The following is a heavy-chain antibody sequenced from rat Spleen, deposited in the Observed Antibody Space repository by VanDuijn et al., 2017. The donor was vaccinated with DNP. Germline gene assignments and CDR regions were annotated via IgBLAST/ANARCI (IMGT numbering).Heavy chain of an antibody. D-gene: IGHD4-3*01. CDR2: ISASGGST. CDR3: ATRNSGYDY. V-gene: IGHV5S13*01. Sequence: EVQLVESGGGLVQPGRSLKLSCAASGFTFSDYYMAWVRQAPTEGLEWVASISASGGSTSYRDSVKGRFTISRDNAKNTQYLQLDILRSEDTATYYCATRNSGYDYWGQGVMVTVSS. J-gene: IGHJ2*01. CDR1: GFTFSDYY.